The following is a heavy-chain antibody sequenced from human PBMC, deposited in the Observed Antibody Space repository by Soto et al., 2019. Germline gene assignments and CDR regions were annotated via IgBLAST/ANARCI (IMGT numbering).Heavy chain of an antibody. Sequence: PSETLSLTCAVYGGSFSGYYWIWIRQPPGKGLEWIGEISHSGSTKYNPSLNSRVTISVDTSKNQFSLKLSSVTAADTAVYYCARAGDSSGYSDYWGQGTLVTVSS. D-gene: IGHD3-22*01. CDR2: ISHSGST. CDR1: GGSFSGYY. CDR3: ARAGDSSGYSDY. J-gene: IGHJ4*02. V-gene: IGHV4-34*01.